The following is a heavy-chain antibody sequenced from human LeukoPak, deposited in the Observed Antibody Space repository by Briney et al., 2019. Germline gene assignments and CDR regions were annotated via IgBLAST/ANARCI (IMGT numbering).Heavy chain of an antibody. CDR3: ARHKALERLRLRKGWFDP. Sequence: SETLSLTCAVSGGSISSRNWWSWVRQPPGKGLEWIGEINHSGSTNYNPSLKSRVTISVDTSKNQFSLKLSSVTAADTAVYYCARHKALERLRLRKGWFDPWGQGTLVAVSS. CDR1: GGSISSRNW. D-gene: IGHD4-17*01. J-gene: IGHJ5*02. V-gene: IGHV4-4*02. CDR2: INHSGST.